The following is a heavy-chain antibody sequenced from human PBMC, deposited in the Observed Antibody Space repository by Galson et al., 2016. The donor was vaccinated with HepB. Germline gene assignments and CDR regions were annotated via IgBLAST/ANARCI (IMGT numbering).Heavy chain of an antibody. J-gene: IGHJ4*02. D-gene: IGHD6-6*01. CDR1: GYTFTTNG. CDR3: ARERVRSIDY. Sequence: SVKVSCKASGYTFTTNGISWVRQAPGQGLEWVAWISAHNGDTNSAQKFQGRVTLTTDTSTRTAYMELRSLTSDDTAVYYCARERVRSIDYWGQGTLVTVSS. CDR2: ISAHNGDT. V-gene: IGHV1-18*04.